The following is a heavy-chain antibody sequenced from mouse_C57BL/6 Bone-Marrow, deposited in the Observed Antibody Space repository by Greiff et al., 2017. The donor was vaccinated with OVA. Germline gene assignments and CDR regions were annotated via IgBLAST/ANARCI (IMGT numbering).Heavy chain of an antibody. J-gene: IGHJ1*03. CDR1: GYTFTDYY. CDR2: IYPGSGNT. D-gene: IGHD2-2*01. CDR3: ARGGLYGYRWYFDV. V-gene: IGHV1-76*01. Sequence: LVESGAELVRPGASVKLSCKASGYTFTDYYINWVKQRPGQGLEWIARIYPGSGNTYYNEKFKGKATLTAEKSSSTAYMQLSSLTSEDSAVYFCARGGLYGYRWYFDVWGTGTTVTVSS.